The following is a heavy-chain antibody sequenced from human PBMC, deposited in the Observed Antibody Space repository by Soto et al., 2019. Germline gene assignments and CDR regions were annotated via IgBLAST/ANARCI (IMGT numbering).Heavy chain of an antibody. CDR3: ARGANRQNPPDY. Sequence: QVQLVQSGAEVKKPGSSVKVSCKASGGTFSSYAISWVRQAPGQGLEWMGGIIPIFGTANYAQKFQGRVTITADETTRTAYMELSSLKSEDTAVYYCARGANRQNPPDYWGQGTLVTVSS. CDR2: IIPIFGTA. V-gene: IGHV1-69*01. CDR1: GGTFSSYA. J-gene: IGHJ4*02.